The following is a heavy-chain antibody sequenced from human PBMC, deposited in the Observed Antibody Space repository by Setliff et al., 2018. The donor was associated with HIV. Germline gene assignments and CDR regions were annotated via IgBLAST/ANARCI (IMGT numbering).Heavy chain of an antibody. J-gene: IGHJ6*03. CDR3: ARVSSTYWYSIFRNYYYHMYV. V-gene: IGHV4-34*01. CDR1: GGSFSDNY. D-gene: IGHD2-8*02. Sequence: PSETLSLTCAVYGGSFSDNYWSWIRQSPGKGLEWIGEINHSGRTKYSPSLRSRVSISVDTSNTQFSLKLSSVTAADTAVYYCARVSSTYWYSIFRNYYYHMYVWGQGIPVTVSS. CDR2: INHSGRT.